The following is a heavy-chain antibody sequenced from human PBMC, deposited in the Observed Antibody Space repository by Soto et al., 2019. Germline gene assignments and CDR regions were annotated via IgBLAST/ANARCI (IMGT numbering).Heavy chain of an antibody. J-gene: IGHJ5*02. CDR3: ARSLRRSAIESPYQFDP. D-gene: IGHD3-22*01. CDR1: GDTFTGYY. V-gene: IGHV1-2*04. Sequence: GASVKVSCKASGDTFTGYYMHWVRQAPGQGLEWMGWINPNSGGTNYAQKFQGWVTMTRDTSISTAYMELSRLRSDDTAVYYCARSLRRSAIESPYQFDPWGQGTLVTVSS. CDR2: INPNSGGT.